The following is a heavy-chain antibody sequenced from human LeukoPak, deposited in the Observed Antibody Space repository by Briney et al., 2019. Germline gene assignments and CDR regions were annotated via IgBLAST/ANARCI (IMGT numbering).Heavy chain of an antibody. CDR3: AKAHLPTVTTHTDV. CDR2: ISGSGGST. Sequence: GGSLRLSCAASGFTFSSYAMSWVRQAPGKGLEWVSAISGSGGSTYYADSVKGRFTISRDNSKNTLYLQMNSLRAEDTAVYYCAKAHLPTVTTHTDVWGKGTTVTVSS. V-gene: IGHV3-23*01. D-gene: IGHD4-11*01. J-gene: IGHJ6*03. CDR1: GFTFSSYA.